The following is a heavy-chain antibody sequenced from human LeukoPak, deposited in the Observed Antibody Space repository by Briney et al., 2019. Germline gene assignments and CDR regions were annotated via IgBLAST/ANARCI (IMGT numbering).Heavy chain of an antibody. CDR3: ARQIYDYGDSPYYYGMDV. J-gene: IGHJ6*02. CDR2: IYPGDSDT. Sequence: GESLKISCKGSGYSFTSYWIGWVRQMPGKGLEWMGIIYPGDSDTRYSPSFQGQVTISADKSISTAYLQWSSLKASDTAMYYCARQIYDYGDSPYYYGMDVWGQGTTVTVSS. V-gene: IGHV5-51*01. CDR1: GYSFTSYW. D-gene: IGHD4-17*01.